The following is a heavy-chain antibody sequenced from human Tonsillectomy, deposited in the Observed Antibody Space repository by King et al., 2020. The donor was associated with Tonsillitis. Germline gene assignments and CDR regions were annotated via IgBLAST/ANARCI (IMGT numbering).Heavy chain of an antibody. J-gene: IGHJ3*02. CDR1: GGSISSYY. V-gene: IGHV4-59*01. Sequence: QVQLQESGPGLVKPSETLSLTCTVSGGSISSYYWSWIRQPPGKGLEWIGYIYYSGSTNYNPSLKSRVTISVDPSKNQFSLKLSSVTAADTAVYYCARGSDSGYDLDAFDIWGQGTMVTVSS. CDR3: ARGSDSGYDLDAFDI. D-gene: IGHD5-12*01. CDR2: IYYSGST.